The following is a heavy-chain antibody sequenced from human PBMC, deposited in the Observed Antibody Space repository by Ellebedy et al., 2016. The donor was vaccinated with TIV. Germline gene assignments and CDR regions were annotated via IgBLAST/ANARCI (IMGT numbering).Heavy chain of an antibody. Sequence: GGSLRLSCAAPGFLFNNYHMNWVRQAPGKGLEWVAYMGSSRSPISYADSVKGRFTISRDNADTSVYLQMNSLRDEDTAVYYCARDEDWAFHSWGQGTLVTVSS. CDR1: GFLFNNYH. CDR3: ARDEDWAFHS. V-gene: IGHV3-48*02. D-gene: IGHD2-21*01. CDR2: MGSSRSPI. J-gene: IGHJ4*02.